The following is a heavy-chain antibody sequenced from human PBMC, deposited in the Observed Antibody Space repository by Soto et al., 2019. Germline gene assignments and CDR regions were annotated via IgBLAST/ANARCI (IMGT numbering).Heavy chain of an antibody. CDR3: TSDLPSVTGPSDY. CDR1: GFTFGNAW. D-gene: IGHD6-19*01. CDR2: IKSKTDGGTT. V-gene: IGHV3-15*07. J-gene: IGHJ4*02. Sequence: PGGSLRLSCAASGFTFGNAWMDWVRQAPGKGLEWVGRIKSKTDGGTTDYAAPVKGRFTISRDDSKNTLYLQMNSLKTEDTAVYYCTSDLPSVTGPSDYWGQGTLVTVSS.